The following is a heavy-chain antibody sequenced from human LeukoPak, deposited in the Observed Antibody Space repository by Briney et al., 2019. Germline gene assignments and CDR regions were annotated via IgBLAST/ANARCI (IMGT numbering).Heavy chain of an antibody. CDR1: GGSISSNNW. CDR2: NYRNGGP. CDR3: VRDIVVAGTAFDI. Sequence: SETLSLTCAVSGGSISSNNWWSLVRQPPGKGLELIGENYRNGGPYYNSSIRSRAHISLDTSTKQLSLKLSSVTAADTAVYYCVRDIVVAGTAFDIWGQGKMVTVSS. J-gene: IGHJ3*02. V-gene: IGHV4-4*02. D-gene: IGHD6-19*01.